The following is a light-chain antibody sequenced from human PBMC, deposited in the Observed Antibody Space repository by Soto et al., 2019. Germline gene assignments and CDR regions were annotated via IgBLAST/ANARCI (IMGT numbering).Light chain of an antibody. Sequence: QSVLTQPPSASGSPGQSVTISCTGTSSDVGIYNRVSWYQQPPGTAPKLIIYGVNNRPSGVPDRFSGSKSGNTASLTISGLQAEDEADYYCSSSSSINTYVFGTGTKVTVL. J-gene: IGLJ1*01. CDR1: SSDVGIYNR. CDR2: GVN. V-gene: IGLV2-18*02. CDR3: SSSSSINTYV.